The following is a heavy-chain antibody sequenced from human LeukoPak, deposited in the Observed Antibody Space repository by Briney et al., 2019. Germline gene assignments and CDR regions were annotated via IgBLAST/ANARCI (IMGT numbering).Heavy chain of an antibody. CDR3: ASFLLRITIFGVVTRDAFDI. CDR2: IYYSGST. CDR1: GGSIGSSSYY. D-gene: IGHD3-3*01. V-gene: IGHV4-39*07. J-gene: IGHJ3*02. Sequence: PSETLSLTCTVSGGSIGSSSYYWGWIRQPPGKGLEWIGSIYYSGSTYYNPSLKSRVTISVDTSKNQFSLKLSSVTAADTAVYYCASFLLRITIFGVVTRDAFDIWGQGTMVTVSS.